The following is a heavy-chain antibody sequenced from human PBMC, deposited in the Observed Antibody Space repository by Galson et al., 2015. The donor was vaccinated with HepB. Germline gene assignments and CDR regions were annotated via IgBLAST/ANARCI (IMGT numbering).Heavy chain of an antibody. CDR3: ARSTHFIKVRGGASFPDQYHYGLDV. CDR1: GGTFSNNA. J-gene: IGHJ6*02. Sequence: SVKVSCKASGGTFSNNAINWVRQAPGQGLEWMGEIVPMFGTASYAQKFQGRVTITADESTSTGYMEVSSLRTEDTAVYYCARSTHFIKVRGGASFPDQYHYGLDVWGQGTTITVSS. CDR2: IVPMFGTA. D-gene: IGHD3-10*01. V-gene: IGHV1-69*13.